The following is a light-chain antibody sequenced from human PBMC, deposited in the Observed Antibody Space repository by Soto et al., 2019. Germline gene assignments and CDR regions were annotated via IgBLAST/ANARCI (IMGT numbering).Light chain of an antibody. V-gene: IGKV1-39*01. CDR3: QQSYSTPFT. Sequence: DIQMTQSPSSLSASVGDRVTITCRASQSISSYLNWYQQKPGKAPKLLIYAASSLQSGVPSRFSGSGSGTDFTLTIISLQPEDFATYYCQQSYSTPFTLGQGTKLEIK. CDR1: QSISSY. J-gene: IGKJ2*01. CDR2: AAS.